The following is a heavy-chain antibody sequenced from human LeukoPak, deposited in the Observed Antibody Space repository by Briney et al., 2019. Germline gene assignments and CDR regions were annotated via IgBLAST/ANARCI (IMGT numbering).Heavy chain of an antibody. Sequence: GGSLRLSCAASGFTFANYDMTWVRQAPGKGLEYVSGISASGSPTYCPDPMKGRFIISRDNFRNIVYLQINSLRPEDTAIYYCAKRGSYYFDYWGQGTLVTVSS. CDR1: GFTFANYD. V-gene: IGHV3-23*01. D-gene: IGHD3-10*01. CDR2: ISASGSPT. CDR3: AKRGSYYFDY. J-gene: IGHJ4*02.